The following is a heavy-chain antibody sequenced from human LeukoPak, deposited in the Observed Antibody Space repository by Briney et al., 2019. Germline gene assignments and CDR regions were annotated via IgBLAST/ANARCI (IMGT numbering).Heavy chain of an antibody. J-gene: IGHJ4*02. D-gene: IGHD3-22*01. CDR3: AKEADYYDSSGYYDY. Sequence: GGSLRLSCAASGFTFDDYAMHWVRQAPGKGLEWVSLISGDGGSTYYADSVKGRFTISGDNSKNSLYLQMNSLRTEDTALYYCAKEADYYDSSGYYDYWGQGTLVTVSS. CDR2: ISGDGGST. V-gene: IGHV3-43*02. CDR1: GFTFDDYA.